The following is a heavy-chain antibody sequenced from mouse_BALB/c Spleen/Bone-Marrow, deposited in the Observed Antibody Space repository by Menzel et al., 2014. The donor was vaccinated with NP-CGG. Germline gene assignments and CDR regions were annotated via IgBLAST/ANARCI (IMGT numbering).Heavy chain of an antibody. D-gene: IGHD2-4*01. CDR2: ISSGGHDT. J-gene: IGHJ2*01. CDR1: GFTFSAYS. CDR3: SKDGGYDYSYYLDY. V-gene: IGHV5-9-3*01. Sequence: VQLKQSGGGLVKPGGSLKLSCAASGFTFSAYSMSWVRQTPEKRLEWVATISSGGHDTYYSESVKGRFTISRDNVKNTLYLQMDSLRSVDSAVYYCSKDGGYDYSYYLDYWGQGTTLTVSS.